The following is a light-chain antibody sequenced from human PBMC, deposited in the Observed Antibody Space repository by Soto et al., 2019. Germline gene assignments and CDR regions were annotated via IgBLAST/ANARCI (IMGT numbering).Light chain of an antibody. V-gene: IGLV2-14*01. CDR2: EVS. Sequence: QSALTQAASVSGSPGQSITISCTGTSSDIGGSDYVSWYQKHPGKAPKVIIYEVSDRPSGVSDRFSGSKSGNTASLTNSGLQAEDEADYYCSSYVTSGTLVFGGGTKLTVL. CDR3: SSYVTSGTLV. CDR1: SSDIGGSDY. J-gene: IGLJ3*02.